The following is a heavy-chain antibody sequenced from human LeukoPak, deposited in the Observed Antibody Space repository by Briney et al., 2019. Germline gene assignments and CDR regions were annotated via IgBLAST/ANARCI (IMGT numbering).Heavy chain of an antibody. CDR3: ARRRSIRYSAAAFDY. V-gene: IGHV3-48*03. Sequence: PGGSLRLSCAASGFTFSSYEMTWVRQAPGKGLEWLSYISSIATSIYYADSVKGRFTISRDNAKNSLYLQMDSLRAEDTAVYYCARRRSIRYSAAAFDYWGQGTLVTVSS. J-gene: IGHJ4*02. D-gene: IGHD6-13*01. CDR1: GFTFSSYE. CDR2: ISSIATSI.